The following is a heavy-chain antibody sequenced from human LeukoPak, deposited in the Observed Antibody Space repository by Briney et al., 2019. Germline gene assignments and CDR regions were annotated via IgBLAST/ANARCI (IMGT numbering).Heavy chain of an antibody. CDR3: AKRGDWNSRYSYYYYMDV. D-gene: IGHD1-7*01. Sequence: AGGSPRLSCAASGFSFSDYGMLWVRQAPGKGLEWVALIRYNGNDKYYEDSVKGRFTISRDNSKNTLYLQMNSLRAEDTAVYYCAKRGDWNSRYSYYYYMDVWGKGTTVTVSS. CDR1: GFSFSDYG. J-gene: IGHJ6*03. V-gene: IGHV3-30*02. CDR2: IRYNGNDK.